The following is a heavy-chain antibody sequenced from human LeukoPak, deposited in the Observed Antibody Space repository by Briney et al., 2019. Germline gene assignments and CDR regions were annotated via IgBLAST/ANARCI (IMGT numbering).Heavy chain of an antibody. CDR1: GGSISSYY. V-gene: IGHV4-59*01. CDR3: ARGSYDSSGYYYGSWFDP. CDR2: IYYSRST. D-gene: IGHD3-22*01. J-gene: IGHJ5*02. Sequence: PSETLSLTCTVSGGSISSYYWSWIRQPPGKGLEWIGYIYYSRSTNYNPSLKSRVTISVDTSKNQFSLKLSSVTAADTAVYYCARGSYDSSGYYYGSWFDPWGQGTLVTVSS.